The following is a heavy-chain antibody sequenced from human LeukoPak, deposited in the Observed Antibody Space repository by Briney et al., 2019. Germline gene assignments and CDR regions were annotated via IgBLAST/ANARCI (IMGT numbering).Heavy chain of an antibody. Sequence: KPGESLKISCKGSGYSFTSYWIGWVRQMPGKGLEWMGIIYPGDSDTRYSPSFQGQVTISADKSISTAYLQWSSLKASDTAMYYCARGDYDSSGYYQPLHYYYYMDVWGEGTTVTVSS. J-gene: IGHJ6*03. CDR3: ARGDYDSSGYYQPLHYYYYMDV. CDR2: IYPGDSDT. V-gene: IGHV5-51*03. D-gene: IGHD3-22*01. CDR1: GYSFTSYW.